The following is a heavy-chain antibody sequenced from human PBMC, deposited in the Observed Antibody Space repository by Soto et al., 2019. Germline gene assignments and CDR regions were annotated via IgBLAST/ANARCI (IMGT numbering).Heavy chain of an antibody. CDR1: GYTFTSYG. CDR2: ISAYNGNT. J-gene: IGHJ5*02. CDR3: AMRPYDILTGYYRFDP. V-gene: IGHV1-18*01. Sequence: ASVKASCKASGYTFTSYGISWVRQAPGQGLEWMGWISAYNGNTNYAQKLQGRVTMTTDTSTSTAYMELRSLRSDDTAVYYCAMRPYDILTGYYRFDPWGQGTLVTVSS. D-gene: IGHD3-9*01.